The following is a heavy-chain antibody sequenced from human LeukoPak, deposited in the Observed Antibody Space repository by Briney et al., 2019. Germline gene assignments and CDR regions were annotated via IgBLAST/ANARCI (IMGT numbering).Heavy chain of an antibody. CDR1: GGSISRAAYY. CDR2: IYYTGTT. Sequence: SETLSLICTVSGGSISRAAYYWGWVRQPPGKGLDWIGSIYYTGTTYYSPSLQTRATLSFDTSKNQFSLKLTSVTAADTAVYFCARRPIAAGKNWFDPWGQGTLVTVSS. D-gene: IGHD6-13*01. J-gene: IGHJ5*02. V-gene: IGHV4-39*01. CDR3: ARRPIAAGKNWFDP.